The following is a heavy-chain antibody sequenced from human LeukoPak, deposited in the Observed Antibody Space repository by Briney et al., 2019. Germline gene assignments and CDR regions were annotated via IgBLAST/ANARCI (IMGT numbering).Heavy chain of an antibody. CDR2: ISPSSTTV. CDR1: GFPFSDHF. CDR3: ATNWNYVLDYYYYMDV. D-gene: IGHD1-7*01. V-gene: IGHV3-11*04. Sequence: TGGSLRLSCAASGFPFSDHFMSWIRQAPGKGLEWLSHISPSSTTVYYADSVKGRFTVSRDNGKNSLYLQMHSLRAEDTAVYYCATNWNYVLDYYYYMDVWGKGTTVTVSS. J-gene: IGHJ6*03.